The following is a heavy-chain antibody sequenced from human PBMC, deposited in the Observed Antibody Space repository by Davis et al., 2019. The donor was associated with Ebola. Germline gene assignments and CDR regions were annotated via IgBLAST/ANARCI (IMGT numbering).Heavy chain of an antibody. Sequence: GESLKISCAVSGFPFSTYTMNWVRRAPGKGLEWVSGISTSGGSTYYADSVRGRFTISRDNSKNTLYLQMNSLRAEDTAVYYCAKDADFWSGYPFDYWGQGTLVTVSS. J-gene: IGHJ4*02. V-gene: IGHV3-23*01. CDR3: AKDADFWSGYPFDY. CDR1: GFPFSTYT. CDR2: ISTSGGST. D-gene: IGHD3-3*01.